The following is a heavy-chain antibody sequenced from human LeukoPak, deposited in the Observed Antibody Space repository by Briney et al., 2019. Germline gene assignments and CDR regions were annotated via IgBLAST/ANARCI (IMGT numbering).Heavy chain of an antibody. CDR2: LNPNSGGT. CDR1: GYAFTDYY. J-gene: IGHJ4*02. Sequence: GASVKVSCKASGYAFTDYYIHWVRQAPGQGLEWMGWLNPNSGGTNYAQKFQGRATMTRDTSISTAYMELSRLRSDDTAVYSCAKGRTTAAIAPDYWGQGTLVTVSS. CDR3: AKGRTTAAIAPDY. V-gene: IGHV1-2*02. D-gene: IGHD2-2*02.